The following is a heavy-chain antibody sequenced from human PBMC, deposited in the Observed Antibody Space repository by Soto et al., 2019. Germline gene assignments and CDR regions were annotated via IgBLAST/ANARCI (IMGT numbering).Heavy chain of an antibody. CDR3: AAGQGR. Sequence: GGSLRLSCAVSGITFSNIWMSWVRLAPGKGPEWVANINPDATQKFYVDSVEGRFTISRDNAKNSLFLQMGSLRGEDTALYFYAAGQGRWGQGTLVTVSS. J-gene: IGHJ4*02. CDR2: INPDATQK. CDR1: GITFSNIW. V-gene: IGHV3-7*05.